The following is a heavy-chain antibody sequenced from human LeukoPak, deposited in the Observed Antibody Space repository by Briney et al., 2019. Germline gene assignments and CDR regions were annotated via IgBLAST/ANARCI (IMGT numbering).Heavy chain of an antibody. D-gene: IGHD3-3*01. CDR2: ISAYNGNT. CDR3: ARAQWRILEWLRFDP. J-gene: IGHJ5*02. CDR1: GYTFTSYG. V-gene: IGHV1-18*01. Sequence: ASVKVSCKASGYTFTSYGISWVRQAPGQGLEWMEWISAYNGNTNYAQKLQGRVTMTTDTSTSTAYMELRSLRSDDTAVYYCARAQWRILEWLRFDPWGQGTLVTVSS.